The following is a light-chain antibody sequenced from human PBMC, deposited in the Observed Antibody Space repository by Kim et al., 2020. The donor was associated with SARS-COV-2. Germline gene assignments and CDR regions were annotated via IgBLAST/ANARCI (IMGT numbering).Light chain of an antibody. J-gene: IGKJ5*01. Sequence: LSPGQRATLSCRASQSVGTFLAWYQQTPGLPPRLLIHGASNRATGIPARFSGSGSGTDFTLTINSLEPEDAALYYCQQRSDWPTTFGQGTRLEIK. CDR3: QQRSDWPTT. V-gene: IGKV3-11*01. CDR1: QSVGTF. CDR2: GAS.